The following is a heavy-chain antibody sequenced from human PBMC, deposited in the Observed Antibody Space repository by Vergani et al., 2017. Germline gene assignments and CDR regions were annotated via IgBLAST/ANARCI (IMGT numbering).Heavy chain of an antibody. J-gene: IGHJ6*02. CDR2: INPNSGGT. Sequence: QVQLVQSGAEVKKPGASVKVSCKASGYTFTGYYMHWVRQAPGQGLAWMGWINPNSGGTNSAQKFQGRVTMTRDTSISTAYMELSRLRSDDTAVYYCARGGWELRGGMDVWGQGTTVTVSS. D-gene: IGHD1-26*01. CDR1: GYTFTGYY. V-gene: IGHV1-2*02. CDR3: ARGGWELRGGMDV.